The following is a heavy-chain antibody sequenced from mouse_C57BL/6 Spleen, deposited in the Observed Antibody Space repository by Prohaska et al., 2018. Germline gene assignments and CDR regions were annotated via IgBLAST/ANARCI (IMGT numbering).Heavy chain of an antibody. CDR1: GYTFTVYY. V-gene: IGHV1-26*01. D-gene: IGHD2-5*01. J-gene: IGHJ2*01. Sequence: SVKISCKASGYTFTVYYMNWVKQSHGKSLEWIGDINPNNGGTSYNQKFKGKATLTVDKSASTAYMELRSLTSEDSAVYYCAKGSNYVDWGQGTTLTVSS. CDR3: AKGSNYVD. CDR2: INPNNGGT.